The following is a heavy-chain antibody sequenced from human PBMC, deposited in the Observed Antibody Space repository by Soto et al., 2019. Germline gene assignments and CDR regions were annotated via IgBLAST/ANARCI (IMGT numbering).Heavy chain of an antibody. J-gene: IGHJ4*02. Sequence: ASVKVSCKASGYTFTSYAMHWVRQAPGQRLEWMGWINAGNGNTKYSQKFQGRVTITRDTSASTAYMELSSLRSEDTAVYYCARDLSRRAMTTVTTIGYWGQGTLVTVSS. D-gene: IGHD4-17*01. CDR3: ARDLSRRAMTTVTTIGY. CDR1: GYTFTSYA. CDR2: INAGNGNT. V-gene: IGHV1-3*01.